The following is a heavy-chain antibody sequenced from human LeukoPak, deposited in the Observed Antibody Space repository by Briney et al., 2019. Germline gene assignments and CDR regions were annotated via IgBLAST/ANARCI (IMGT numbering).Heavy chain of an antibody. CDR3: ARLRSSSAYDY. J-gene: IGHJ4*02. CDR2: MNPNSGNT. CDR1: GGTFSSYA. V-gene: IGHV1-8*02. D-gene: IGHD6-13*01. Sequence: ASVKVSCKASGGTFSSYAISWVRQATGQGLEWMGWMNPNSGNTGYAQKFQGRVTMTRNTSISTAYMELSSLRSEDTAVYYCARLRSSSAYDYWGQGTLVTVSS.